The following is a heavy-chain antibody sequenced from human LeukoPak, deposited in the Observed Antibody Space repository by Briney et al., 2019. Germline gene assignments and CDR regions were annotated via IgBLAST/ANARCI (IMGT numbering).Heavy chain of an antibody. D-gene: IGHD1-26*01. Sequence: PGGSLRLSCAASGFAFSSYEMNWVRQAPGKGLEWVPKISGSGTTIYYADSVKGRFTISRDNAKNSLYLQMNSLRAEDTAIYYCAMDAGGFYFDYWGQGTLVTVSS. CDR2: ISGSGTTI. CDR1: GFAFSSYE. J-gene: IGHJ4*02. CDR3: AMDAGGFYFDY. V-gene: IGHV3-48*03.